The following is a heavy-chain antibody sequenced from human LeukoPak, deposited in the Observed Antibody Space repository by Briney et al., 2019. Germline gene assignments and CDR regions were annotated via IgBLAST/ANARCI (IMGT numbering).Heavy chain of an antibody. CDR1: GFTFSNYW. J-gene: IGHJ5*02. CDR2: IKNDGSSA. Sequence: GGSLRLSCATSGFTFSNYWMSWLRQVPGKGLVWVSRIKNDGSSATYAESVKGRFTISSDNARSTLYLHMNRLRVDDTAVYYCAKSDWFDPWGRGILVTVSS. V-gene: IGHV3-74*01. CDR3: AKSDWFDP.